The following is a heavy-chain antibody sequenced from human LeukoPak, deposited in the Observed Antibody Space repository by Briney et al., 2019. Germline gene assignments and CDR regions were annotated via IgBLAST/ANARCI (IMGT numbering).Heavy chain of an antibody. V-gene: IGHV3-48*01. D-gene: IGHD4-23*01. CDR1: GFTFSSYS. Sequence: PGAPLRLSCAASGFTFSSYSMIWVRQAPGKGLEWVSYISGSSGSIYYADSVRGRFTISRDNAKNSLSLQMNSLRAEDTAVYYCARVDYGGFNFDYWGQGTLVTVST. CDR2: ISGSSGSI. J-gene: IGHJ4*02. CDR3: ARVDYGGFNFDY.